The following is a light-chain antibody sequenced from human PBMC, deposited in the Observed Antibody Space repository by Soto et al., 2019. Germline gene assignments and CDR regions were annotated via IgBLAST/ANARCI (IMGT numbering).Light chain of an antibody. J-gene: IGLJ1*01. V-gene: IGLV2-14*01. CDR1: SSDVGDYNY. CDR3: SLYTSENAYV. Sequence: QSALTQPASVSGSPGQSITISCTGTSSDVGDYNYVSWYQQHPGKAPKLMIYEVNNRPSGVSNRFSGSRSGNTASLTISGLQAEDEADYYCSLYTSENAYVFGTGTKLTVL. CDR2: EVN.